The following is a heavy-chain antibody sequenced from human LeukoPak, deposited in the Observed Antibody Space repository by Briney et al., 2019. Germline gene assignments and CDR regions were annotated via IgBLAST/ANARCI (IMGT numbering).Heavy chain of an antibody. Sequence: GSSVKVSCKASGGTFSSYAISWVRQAPGQGLEWVGRIIPIFGTANYAQKFQGRVTITTDESTSTAYMELSSLRSEDTAVYYCATIQLWVGGPFDYWGQGTLVTVSS. CDR3: ATIQLWVGGPFDY. CDR2: IIPIFGTA. D-gene: IGHD5-18*01. V-gene: IGHV1-69*05. CDR1: GGTFSSYA. J-gene: IGHJ4*02.